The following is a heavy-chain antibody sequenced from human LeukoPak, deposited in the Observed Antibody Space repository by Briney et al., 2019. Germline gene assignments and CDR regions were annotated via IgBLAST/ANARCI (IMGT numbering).Heavy chain of an antibody. Sequence: GGSLRLSCAASGFTFSSCAMSWVRQAPGKGLEWVSAISGSGGSTYYADSVKGQFTISRDNSKNTLYLQMNSLRAEDTAVYYCAHSLGGELPDYWGQGTLVTVSS. CDR3: AHSLGGELPDY. CDR2: ISGSGGST. CDR1: GFTFSSCA. V-gene: IGHV3-23*01. D-gene: IGHD1-26*01. J-gene: IGHJ4*02.